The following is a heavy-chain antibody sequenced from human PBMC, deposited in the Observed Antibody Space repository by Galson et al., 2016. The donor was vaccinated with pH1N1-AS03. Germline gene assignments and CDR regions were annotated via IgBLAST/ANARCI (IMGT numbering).Heavy chain of an antibody. CDR3: AKASAAAGTRTFDY. D-gene: IGHD6-13*01. Sequence: SLRLSCAASGFTFSSYEMNWVRQAPGKGLEWVSYISSSGNIIYYADSVKGRFTISRDNSKNTLYLQMNSLRAEDTAVYYCAKASAAAGTRTFDYWGQGTLVTVSS. V-gene: IGHV3-48*03. CDR2: ISSSGNII. CDR1: GFTFSSYE. J-gene: IGHJ4*02.